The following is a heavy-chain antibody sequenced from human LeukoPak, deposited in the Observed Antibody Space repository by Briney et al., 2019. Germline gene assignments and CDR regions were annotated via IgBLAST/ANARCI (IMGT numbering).Heavy chain of an antibody. Sequence: PSETLSLTCTVSGGSISSYYWSWIRQPAGKGLEWIGRIYSSGSTDYNPSLKSRVTMSVDTSKNQFSLNLGSVTAADTAVYYCARAHSDYYYYDHTGYDAFDIWGQGTMVTVSS. CDR1: GGSISSYY. J-gene: IGHJ3*02. CDR3: ARAHSDYYYYDHTGYDAFDI. V-gene: IGHV4-4*07. D-gene: IGHD3-22*01. CDR2: IYSSGST.